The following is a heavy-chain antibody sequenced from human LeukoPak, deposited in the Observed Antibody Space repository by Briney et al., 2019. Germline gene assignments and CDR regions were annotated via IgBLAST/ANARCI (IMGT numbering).Heavy chain of an antibody. D-gene: IGHD6-13*01. CDR1: GGSISSGDYY. V-gene: IGHV4-30-4*01. CDR3: AREWGSGWYEGFDP. CDR2: IYYSGST. J-gene: IGHJ5*02. Sequence: NPSETLSLTCTVSGGSISSGDYYWSWIRQPPGKGLEWIGYIYYSGSTYYNPSLKSRVTISVDTSKNQFSLKLSSVTAADTAVYYCAREWGSGWYEGFDPWGQGTLVTVSS.